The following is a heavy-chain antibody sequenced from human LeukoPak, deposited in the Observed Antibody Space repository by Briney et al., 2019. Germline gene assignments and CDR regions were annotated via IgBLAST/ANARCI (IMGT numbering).Heavy chain of an antibody. J-gene: IGHJ6*03. D-gene: IGHD2-21*02. CDR1: GFTFSSYA. CDR2: ISYDGSNK. Sequence: GRSLRLSCAASGFTFSSYAMHWVRQAPGKGLEWVAVISYDGSNKYYADSVKGRFTISRDNSKNTLYLQMSSLRAEDTAVYYCARDLQHIVVVTGGYYYYYYMDVWGKGTTVTVSS. V-gene: IGHV3-30*04. CDR3: ARDLQHIVVVTGGYYYYYYMDV.